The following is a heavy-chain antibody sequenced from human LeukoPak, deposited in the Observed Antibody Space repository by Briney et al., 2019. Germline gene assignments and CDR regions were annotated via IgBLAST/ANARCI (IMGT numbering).Heavy chain of an antibody. Sequence: PGGSLRLSRAASGFAFSSYWMHWVRQAPGKGLVWVSRINSDGSATIYADSVKGRFTISRDNAKNTLYLQMNSLRPEDSAVYYCASLNMGRYEAAWGQGTLVTVSS. J-gene: IGHJ5*02. CDR3: ASLNMGRYEAA. D-gene: IGHD1-1*01. CDR1: GFAFSSYW. CDR2: INSDGSAT. V-gene: IGHV3-74*01.